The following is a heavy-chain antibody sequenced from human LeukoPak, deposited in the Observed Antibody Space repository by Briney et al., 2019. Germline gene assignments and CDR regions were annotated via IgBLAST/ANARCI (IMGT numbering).Heavy chain of an antibody. CDR1: GGTFSNYA. CDR3: ARWGGYYYDSSGYFDY. V-gene: IGHV1-69*05. J-gene: IGHJ4*02. D-gene: IGHD3-22*01. CDR2: IIPIFGTA. Sequence: GASVRVSCKASGGTFSNYAISWVRQAPGQGLEWMGRIIPIFGTANYAQKFQGRVTITTDGSTSTAYMELSSLRSEDTAVYYCARWGGYYYDSSGYFDYWGQGTLVTVSS.